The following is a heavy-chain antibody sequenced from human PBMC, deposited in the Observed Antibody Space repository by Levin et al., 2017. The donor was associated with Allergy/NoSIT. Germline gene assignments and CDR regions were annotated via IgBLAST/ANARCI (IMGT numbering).Heavy chain of an antibody. Sequence: ASVKVSCAASGFTFSSYALSWVRQAPGKGLEWVSSISGSGGYTYYADSVKGRFTISRDNSKNTLYLQMNSLRAEDTAVFYCAKEYSSGYFYFDYWGQGTLVTVSS. CDR3: AKEYSSGYFYFDY. CDR2: ISGSGGYT. CDR1: GFTFSSYA. D-gene: IGHD6-19*01. V-gene: IGHV3-23*01. J-gene: IGHJ4*02.